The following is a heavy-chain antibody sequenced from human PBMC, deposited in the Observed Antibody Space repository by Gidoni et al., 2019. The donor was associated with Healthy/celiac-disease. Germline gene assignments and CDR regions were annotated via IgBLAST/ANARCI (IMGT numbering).Heavy chain of an antibody. D-gene: IGHD3-22*01. CDR1: VGSISSYY. J-gene: IGHJ3*02. CDR3: ARDAVDYYYDSSGYYHFGAFDI. V-gene: IGHV4-59*01. CDR2: IYYSGST. Sequence: QVQLQESGPGLVKPSETLSLTCTVSVGSISSYYWSWIRQPPGKGLEWIGYIYYSGSTNYNPSLKSRVTISVDTSKNQFSLKLSSVTAADTAVYYCARDAVDYYYDSSGYYHFGAFDIWGQGTMVTVSS.